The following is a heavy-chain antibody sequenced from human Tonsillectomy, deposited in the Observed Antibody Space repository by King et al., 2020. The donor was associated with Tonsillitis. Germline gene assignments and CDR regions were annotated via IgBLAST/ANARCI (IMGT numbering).Heavy chain of an antibody. Sequence: QLQESGPGLVKPSETLSLTCTVSGGSISSYNYYWGWIRQPPGKGLEWIGIIYYSGRTYYNPSLKSRVTISVDTSKNQFSLKLSSVTAADTAVYYCAGGDIAPHTFDYWGQGTLVIVSS. CDR1: GGSISSYNYY. CDR2: IYYSGRT. D-gene: IGHD6-6*01. CDR3: AGGDIAPHTFDY. J-gene: IGHJ4*02. V-gene: IGHV4-39*01.